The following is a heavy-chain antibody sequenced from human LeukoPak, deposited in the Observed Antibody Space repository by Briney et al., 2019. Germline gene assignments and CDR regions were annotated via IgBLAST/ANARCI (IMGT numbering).Heavy chain of an antibody. V-gene: IGHV3-11*04. J-gene: IGHJ4*02. CDR2: IDSRGSSI. CDR1: GFTFGDYY. D-gene: IGHD5-24*01. Sequence: GGSLRLSCAASGFTFGDYYMNWIRQAPGKGLEWVSYIDSRGSSIYYTDSVKGRFTISRDNAKNSLYLQMNSLRAEDTAIYYCTRVGYIDEGIDYWGQGTLVTVSS. CDR3: TRVGYIDEGIDY.